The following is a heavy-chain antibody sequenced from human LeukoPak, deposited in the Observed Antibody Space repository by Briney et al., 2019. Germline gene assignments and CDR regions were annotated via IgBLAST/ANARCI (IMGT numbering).Heavy chain of an antibody. CDR1: GYTLTELS. V-gene: IGHV1-24*01. J-gene: IGHJ5*02. Sequence: ASVKVSCKVSGYTLTELSMHWVRQAPGKGLEWMGGFDPEDGETVYAQKFQGRVTMTEDTSTDTAYMELSSLRSEDTAVYYCATEGYSYGSGWFDPWGQGTLVTVSS. D-gene: IGHD5-18*01. CDR2: FDPEDGET. CDR3: ATEGYSYGSGWFDP.